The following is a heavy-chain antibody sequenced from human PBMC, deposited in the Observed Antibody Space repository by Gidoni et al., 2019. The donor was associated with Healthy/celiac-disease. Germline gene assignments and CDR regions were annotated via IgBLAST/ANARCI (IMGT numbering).Heavy chain of an antibody. D-gene: IGHD5-18*01. V-gene: IGHV3-30*18. CDR1: GFTFSSYG. CDR3: AKDGGDVDTAMAKDY. Sequence: QVQLVETGGGVVQPGRSMRLSCAASGFTFSSYGMQWVRQAPGKGLEWVAFISYDRSNKSYADSVKGRFTISRDNSKNTLYLQMNSLRAEDTAVYYCAKDGGDVDTAMAKDYWGQGTLVTVSS. CDR2: ISYDRSNK. J-gene: IGHJ4*02.